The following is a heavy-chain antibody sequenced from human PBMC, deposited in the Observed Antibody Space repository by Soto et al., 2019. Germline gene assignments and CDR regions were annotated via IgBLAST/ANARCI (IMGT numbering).Heavy chain of an antibody. CDR2: INPSGGST. D-gene: IGHD3-22*01. CDR1: GYTFTSYY. V-gene: IGHV1-46*01. J-gene: IGHJ5*02. CDR3: AREDLDYYDSRNWFDX. Sequence: ASLKVSCKASGYTFTSYYMHWVRQAPGQGLEWMGIINPSGGSTSYAQKFQGRVKMTRDTSTSTVYMELSSLRSEDTVVYYCAREDLDYYDSRNWFDXWGQGTLVTVS.